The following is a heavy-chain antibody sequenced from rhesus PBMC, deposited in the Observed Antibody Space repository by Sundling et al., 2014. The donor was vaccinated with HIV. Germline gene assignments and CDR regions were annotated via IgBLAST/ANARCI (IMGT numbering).Heavy chain of an antibody. V-gene: IGHV3-103*01. CDR2: ISSGGVTT. CDR3: AKVGGFCATATCPNYGLDF. J-gene: IGHJ6*01. CDR1: GFTFSSYA. Sequence: EVQLVESGGGLVQPGGSLRLSCAASGFTFSSYAMYWVRQAPGKGLEWISVISSGGVTTYYADSVRGRFTISRDNSKNMLSLQMNSLRPEDTAMYYCAKVGGFCATATCPNYGLDFWGQGVVVTVSS. D-gene: IGHD2-2*01.